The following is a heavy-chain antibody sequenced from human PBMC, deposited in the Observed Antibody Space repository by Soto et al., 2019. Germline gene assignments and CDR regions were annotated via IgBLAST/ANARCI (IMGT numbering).Heavy chain of an antibody. CDR1: RFTFSSYG. J-gene: IGHJ4*02. Sequence: GGSLILSCATARFTFSSYGMSWVRQAPGKGLEWVSGISGSGDSTYYADSVQGRFTISRDNSKNTLYLQMNSLRAEDTAVYYCARGGWDGYHDYWRQGTLVTVSS. CDR3: ARGGWDGYHDY. CDR2: ISGSGDST. D-gene: IGHD5-12*01. V-gene: IGHV3-23*01.